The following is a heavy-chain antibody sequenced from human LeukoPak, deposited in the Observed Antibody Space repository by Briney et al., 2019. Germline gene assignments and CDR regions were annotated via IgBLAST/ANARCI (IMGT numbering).Heavy chain of an antibody. Sequence: ASVKVSCKASGYTFTSYDITWVRQATEQGLEWMGWMNPNSGNTGYAQKFQGRVTMTRNTSISTAYMELSSLRSEDTAVYYCAREYCSGGSCYSEPYYYYGMDVWGQGTTVTVSS. CDR3: AREYCSGGSCYSEPYYYYGMDV. V-gene: IGHV1-8*01. CDR2: MNPNSGNT. J-gene: IGHJ6*02. CDR1: GYTFTSYD. D-gene: IGHD2-15*01.